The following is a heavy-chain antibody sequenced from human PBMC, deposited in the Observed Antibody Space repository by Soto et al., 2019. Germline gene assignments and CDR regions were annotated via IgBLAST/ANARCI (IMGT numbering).Heavy chain of an antibody. V-gene: IGHV3-11*06. CDR1: GFTFSDYY. D-gene: IGHD5-18*01. CDR2: ISSSSSYT. CDR3: ARGELADTAMVTYYFDY. J-gene: IGHJ4*02. Sequence: GGSLRLSCAASGFTFSDYYMSWIRQAPGKGLEWVSYISSSSSYTNYADSVKGRFTISRDNAKNSLYLQMNSLRAEDTAVYYCARGELADTAMVTYYFDYWGQGTLVTVSS.